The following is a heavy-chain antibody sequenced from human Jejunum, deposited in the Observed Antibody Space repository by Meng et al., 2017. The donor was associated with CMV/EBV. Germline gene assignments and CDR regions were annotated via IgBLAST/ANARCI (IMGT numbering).Heavy chain of an antibody. D-gene: IGHD3-22*01. CDR2: INHSRGT. CDR1: GGSFSGYY. J-gene: IGHJ4*02. CDR3: ARGNYDSSGYYLDY. V-gene: IGHV4-34*01. Sequence: QVQFQQWGAGLLKPSETLSLTCAVYGGSFSGYYWSWIRQPPGKGLEWIGEINHSRGTKYNPSLKSRVTISADTSKNQFSLKLTSVTAADTAVYYCARGNYDSSGYYLDYWGQGTLVTVSS.